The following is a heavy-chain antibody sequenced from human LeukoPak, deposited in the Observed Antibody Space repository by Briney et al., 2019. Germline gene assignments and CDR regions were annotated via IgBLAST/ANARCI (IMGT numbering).Heavy chain of an antibody. CDR1: GGTFSSYA. Sequence: ASVKVSCKASGGTFSSYAISWGRQAPGQGLEWMGRIIPILGIANYAQKFQGRVTITADKSTSTAYMELSSLRSEDTAVYYCARYSSSSGGDYFDYWGQGTLVTVSS. D-gene: IGHD6-6*01. J-gene: IGHJ4*02. V-gene: IGHV1-69*04. CDR2: IIPILGIA. CDR3: ARYSSSSGGDYFDY.